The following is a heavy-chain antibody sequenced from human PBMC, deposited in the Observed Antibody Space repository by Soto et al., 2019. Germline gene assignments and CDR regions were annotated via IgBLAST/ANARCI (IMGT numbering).Heavy chain of an antibody. CDR3: ARDQDPAATTGLAYYFDY. CDR2: IWYDGSNK. D-gene: IGHD2-15*01. V-gene: IGHV3-33*01. CDR1: GFTFSSYG. J-gene: IGHJ4*02. Sequence: GGSLRLSCAASGFTFSSYGMHWVRQAPGKGLEWVAVIWYDGSNKYYADSVKGRFTISRDNSKNTLYLQMNSLRAEDTAVYYCARDQDPAATTGLAYYFDYWGQGTLVTVSS.